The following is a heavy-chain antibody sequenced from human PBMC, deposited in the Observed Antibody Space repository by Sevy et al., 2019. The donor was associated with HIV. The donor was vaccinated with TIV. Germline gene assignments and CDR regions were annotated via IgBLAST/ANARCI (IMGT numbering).Heavy chain of an antibody. CDR1: GFTFSSYV. Sequence: GGSLRLSCAASGFTFSSYVMSWVRQAPGKGLEWVSGLSGSGTRTYYAESVKGRFTISRDNSKNTLFLKMNSLRAEDTAVYYCANGGVMVVAATPNYGMDVWGQGTTVTVSS. J-gene: IGHJ6*02. V-gene: IGHV3-23*01. D-gene: IGHD2-15*01. CDR3: ANGGVMVVAATPNYGMDV. CDR2: LSGSGTRT.